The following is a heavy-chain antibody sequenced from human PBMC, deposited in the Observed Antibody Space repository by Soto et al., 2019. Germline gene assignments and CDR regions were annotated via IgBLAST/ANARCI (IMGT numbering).Heavy chain of an antibody. V-gene: IGHV1-18*01. CDR3: ARAPTSYYGSGSYSWFDP. J-gene: IGHJ5*02. Sequence: ASVKVSCKASGYTFTSYGISWVRQAPGQGLEWMGWISAYNGNTNYAQKLQGRFTMTTDTSTSTAYMELRSLRSDDTAVYYCARAPTSYYGSGSYSWFDPWGQGTLVTVS. CDR2: ISAYNGNT. D-gene: IGHD3-10*01. CDR1: GYTFTSYG.